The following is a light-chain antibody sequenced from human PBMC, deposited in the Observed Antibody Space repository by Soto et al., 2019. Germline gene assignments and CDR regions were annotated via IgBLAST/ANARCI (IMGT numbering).Light chain of an antibody. CDR2: GAS. J-gene: IGKJ2*01. V-gene: IGKV3-15*01. Sequence: EIVMTQSPATLSLSPGERASVSCRASRSVNTNLAWYQQKPGQAPRLLIYGASTRATGIPARFSGSGSGTEFTLTISSLPSEDFAVYYCQQYDNWPPYTFGQGTKLEIK. CDR1: RSVNTN. CDR3: QQYDNWPPYT.